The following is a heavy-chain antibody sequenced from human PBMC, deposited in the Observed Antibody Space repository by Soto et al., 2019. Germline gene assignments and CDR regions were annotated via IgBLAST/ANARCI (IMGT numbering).Heavy chain of an antibody. CDR1: GYTFTSYA. CDR3: ARDVVAAFLPVAWEFDY. CDR2: INAGNGNT. D-gene: IGHD6-19*01. Sequence: QVQLVQSGAEVKKPGASVKVSCKASGYTFTSYAMHWVRQAPGQRLERMGWINAGNGNTKYSQKFQGRVTITRDTSATTAYMELSSVRSEDTGVYYCARDVVAAFLPVAWEFDYWGQGTLVTV. V-gene: IGHV1-3*01. J-gene: IGHJ4*02.